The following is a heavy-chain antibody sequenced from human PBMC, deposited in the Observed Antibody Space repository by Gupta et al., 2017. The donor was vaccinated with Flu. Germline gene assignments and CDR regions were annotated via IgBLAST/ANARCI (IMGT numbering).Heavy chain of an antibody. J-gene: IGHJ4*02. V-gene: IGHV3-11*05. D-gene: IGHD3-22*01. CDR2: ISSSSSYT. CDR3: ARGMDPSGYYDRGFDY. CDR1: GFTFSDYY. Sequence: QVQLVESGGGLVKPGGSLRLSCAASGFTFSDYYMSWIRQAPGKGLEWVSYISSSSSYTNYADSVKGRFTISRDNAKNSLYLQMNSLRAEDTAVYYCARGMDPSGYYDRGFDYWGQGTLVTVSS.